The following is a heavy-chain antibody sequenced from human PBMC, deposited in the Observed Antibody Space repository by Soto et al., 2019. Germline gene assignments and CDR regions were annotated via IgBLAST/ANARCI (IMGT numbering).Heavy chain of an antibody. J-gene: IGHJ2*01. Sequence: QVQLQESGPGLVKPSETLSLTCTVSGGSISSYYWSWIRQPPGKGLEWIGYIYYSGSTKYNPSLKRRVPMSVDTSKNQFSLKLSSVTAADTAVYYCARRVWLVTGWYFDLWGRGTLVTVSS. V-gene: IGHV4-59*08. CDR3: ARRVWLVTGWYFDL. CDR1: GGSISSYY. CDR2: IYYSGST. D-gene: IGHD6-19*01.